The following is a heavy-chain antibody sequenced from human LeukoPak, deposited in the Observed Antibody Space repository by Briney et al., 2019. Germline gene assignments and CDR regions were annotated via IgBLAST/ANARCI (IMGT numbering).Heavy chain of an antibody. CDR3: ARLSTSATSTAWFDP. D-gene: IGHD5/OR15-5a*01. CDR2: IYPSGST. Sequence: SETLSLTCTVSGGSISSYYWSWIRQPPGKGLEWIGYIYPSGSTNYNPSLKGRVTISVATSKNQFSLKLSSVTAADTAVYFCARLSTSATSTAWFDPWGQGTLVTVSS. J-gene: IGHJ5*02. CDR1: GGSISSYY. V-gene: IGHV4-4*09.